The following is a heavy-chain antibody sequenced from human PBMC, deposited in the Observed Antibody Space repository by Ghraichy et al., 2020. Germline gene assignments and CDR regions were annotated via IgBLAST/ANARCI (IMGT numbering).Heavy chain of an antibody. D-gene: IGHD3-10*01. Sequence: GGSLRLSCAASGFTFSSYVMSWVRQAPGKGLEWVSSISGSGGSADYADSVKGQFTISRDNSKNTLYLQMNSLRAEDTAVYYCAKDTGTYNSGSGRYWGFDYWGQGTLVTVSS. CDR3: AKDTGTYNSGSGRYWGFDY. CDR1: GFTFSSYV. CDR2: ISGSGGSA. J-gene: IGHJ4*02. V-gene: IGHV3-23*01.